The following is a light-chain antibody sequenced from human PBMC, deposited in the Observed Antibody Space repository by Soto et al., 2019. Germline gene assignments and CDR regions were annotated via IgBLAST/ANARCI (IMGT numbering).Light chain of an antibody. CDR2: KAS. J-gene: IGKJ1*01. CDR3: QHYTSYSRT. V-gene: IGKV1-5*03. CDR1: DSISTW. Sequence: DVQMTQSPSTLSASVGYRVTITCRASDSISTWLAWFQQRPGKAPKLLIYKASTLESGVPPRFSGRGSGREFTLTISSLEPDDFATYYCQHYTSYSRTFGQGTKVDIK.